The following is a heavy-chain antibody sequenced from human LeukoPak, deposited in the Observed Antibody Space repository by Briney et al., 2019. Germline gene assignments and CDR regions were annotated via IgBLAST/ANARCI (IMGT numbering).Heavy chain of an antibody. CDR1: GGSFSGYY. CDR2: INHSGST. Sequence: PSETLSLTCAVYGGSFSGYYWSWIRQPPGKGLEWIGEINHSGSTNYNPSLKSRVTISVDTSKNQFSLKLSSVTAADTAVYYCARGCREYYYGSGSVLGYYYYYMDVWGKGTTVTVSS. D-gene: IGHD3-10*01. J-gene: IGHJ6*03. CDR3: ARGCREYYYGSGSVLGYYYYYMDV. V-gene: IGHV4-34*01.